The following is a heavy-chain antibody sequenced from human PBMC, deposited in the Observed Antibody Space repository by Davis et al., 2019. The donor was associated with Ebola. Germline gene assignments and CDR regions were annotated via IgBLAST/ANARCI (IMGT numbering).Heavy chain of an antibody. V-gene: IGHV1-69*06. D-gene: IGHD6-25*01. CDR1: GYTFTRYG. J-gene: IGHJ4*02. Sequence: SVKVSCKASGYTFTRYGISWVRQAPGQGLEWMGGIIPIFGTANYAQKFQGRVTITADKSTSTAYMELSSLRSEDTAVYYCARDPYSSGGASLHYWGQGTLVTVSS. CDR3: ARDPYSSGGASLHY. CDR2: IIPIFGTA.